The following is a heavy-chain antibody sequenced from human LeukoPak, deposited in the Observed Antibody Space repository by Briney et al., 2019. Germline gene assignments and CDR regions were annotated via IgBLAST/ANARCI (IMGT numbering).Heavy chain of an antibody. V-gene: IGHV1-2*02. CDR3: ARDLYDFWSGYLFDY. Sequence: ASVKVSCKASGYTFTGYYMHWVRQAPGQGLEWMGWINPNSGGTNYAQKFQGRVTMTRDTSISTAYMELSRLRSDDTAVYYCARDLYDFWSGYLFDYWGQGTLVTVSS. CDR1: GYTFTGYY. J-gene: IGHJ4*02. D-gene: IGHD3-3*01. CDR2: INPNSGGT.